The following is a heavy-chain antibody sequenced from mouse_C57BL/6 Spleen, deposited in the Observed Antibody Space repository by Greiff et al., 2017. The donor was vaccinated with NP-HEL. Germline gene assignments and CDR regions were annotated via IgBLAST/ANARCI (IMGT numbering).Heavy chain of an antibody. CDR2: INPNNGGT. J-gene: IGHJ3*01. V-gene: IGHV1-26*01. CDR1: GYTFTDYY. CDR3: ARGHSNGFAY. Sequence: VQLQQSGPELVKPGASVKISCKASGYTFTDYYMNWVKQSHGKSLEWIGDINPNNGGTSYNQKFKGKATLTVDKSSSTAYMELRSLTSEDSAVYYCARGHSNGFAYWGQGTLVTVSA. D-gene: IGHD2-5*01.